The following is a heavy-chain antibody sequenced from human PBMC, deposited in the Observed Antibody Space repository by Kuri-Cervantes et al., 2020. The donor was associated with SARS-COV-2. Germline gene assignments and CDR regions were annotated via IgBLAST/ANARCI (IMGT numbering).Heavy chain of an antibody. CDR3: ASGRDYCSGLDY. V-gene: IGHV4-38-2*01. CDR2: IYHSGST. D-gene: IGHD6-19*01. J-gene: IGHJ4*02. Sequence: SQTLSPSCAVSGYSITSGYYWGWIRQPPGKGLERIGSIYHSGSTYYNPSLKSRVTISVDTSKNQFSLKLSSVTAADTAVYYCASGRDYCSGLDYWGQGTLVTVSS. CDR1: GYSITSGYY.